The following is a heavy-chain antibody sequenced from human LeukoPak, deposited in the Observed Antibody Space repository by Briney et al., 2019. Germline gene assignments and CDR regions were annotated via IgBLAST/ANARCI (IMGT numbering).Heavy chain of an antibody. D-gene: IGHD2/OR15-2a*01. CDR3: AKSIHFDY. CDR1: GFTFSSYG. J-gene: IGHJ4*02. CDR2: IWCDGSNK. Sequence: GGSLRLSCAASGFTFSSYGMHWVRQAPGKGLEWVAVIWCDGSNKYYADSVKGRFTISRDNSKNALYLQMNSLRAEDTAVYYCAKSIHFDYWGQGTLVTVSS. V-gene: IGHV3-33*06.